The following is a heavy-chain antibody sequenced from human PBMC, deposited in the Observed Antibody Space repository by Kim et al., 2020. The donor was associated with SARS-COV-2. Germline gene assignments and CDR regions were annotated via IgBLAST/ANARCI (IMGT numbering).Heavy chain of an antibody. Sequence: SETLSLTCAVYGGSFSGYYWSWIRQPPGKGLEWIGEINHSGSNNYNPSLKSRVTISVDTSKNQFSLKLSSVTAADTAVYYCARRRQQLVFGWFDPWGQGTLVTVSS. J-gene: IGHJ5*02. CDR3: ARRRQQLVFGWFDP. CDR2: INHSGSN. D-gene: IGHD6-13*01. V-gene: IGHV4-34*01. CDR1: GGSFSGYY.